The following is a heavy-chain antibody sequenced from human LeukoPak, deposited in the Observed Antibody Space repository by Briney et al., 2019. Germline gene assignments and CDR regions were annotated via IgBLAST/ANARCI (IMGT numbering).Heavy chain of an antibody. Sequence: GGPLSLSCAASALPPSNYAMSWVRQAPGKGLEWVSSISDGGWTAYTDSVKGRFFISRETATNTLYLQMNSLRVEDTAVYYCAKECDYGNTSHMPCYWGQGTLVTVSS. CDR1: ALPPSNYA. V-gene: IGHV3-23*01. D-gene: IGHD4-17*01. CDR2: ISDGGWT. CDR3: AKECDYGNTSHMPCY. J-gene: IGHJ4*02.